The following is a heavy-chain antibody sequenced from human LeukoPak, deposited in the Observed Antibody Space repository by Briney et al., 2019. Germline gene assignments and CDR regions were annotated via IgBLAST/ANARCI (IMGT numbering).Heavy chain of an antibody. CDR3: AGDSGSGYYHYYYYGMDV. Sequence: PSETLSLTCTVSGGSISSYYWSWIRQPAGKGLEWIGRIYTSGSTNYNPSLKSRVTMSVDTSKNQFSLKLSSVTAADTAVYYCAGDSGSGYYHYYYYGMDVWGQGTTVTVSS. V-gene: IGHV4-4*07. CDR2: IYTSGST. D-gene: IGHD3-22*01. J-gene: IGHJ6*02. CDR1: GGSISSYY.